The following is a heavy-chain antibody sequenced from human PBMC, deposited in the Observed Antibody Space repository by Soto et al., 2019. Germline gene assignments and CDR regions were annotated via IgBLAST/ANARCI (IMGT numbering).Heavy chain of an antibody. D-gene: IGHD3-22*01. J-gene: IGHJ4*02. CDR2: IYYSGST. CDR1: GASISSYY. Sequence: QVQLQESGPGLVKPSETLSLTCTVSGASISSYYWSWIRQPPGKGLEWIGYIYYSGSTNYNPSLKSRVTISVDTSKNHFSLKLSSVTAADTAVYYCARSRGGYFYYWGQGTLVTVSS. V-gene: IGHV4-59*01. CDR3: ARSRGGYFYY.